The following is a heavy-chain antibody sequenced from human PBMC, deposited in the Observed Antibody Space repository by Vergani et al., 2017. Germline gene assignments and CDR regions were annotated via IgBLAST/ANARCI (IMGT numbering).Heavy chain of an antibody. CDR1: GGTFSSYA. CDR3: ARDFDSSGYNAFDI. V-gene: IGHV1-69*14. Sequence: QVQLVQSGAEVKKSGSSVKVSCKASGGTFSSYAISWVRQAPGQGLEWMGRIIPIFGTANYAQKFQGRVTVTADKSTSTAYMGLSSLRSEDTAVYYCARDFDSSGYNAFDIWGQGTMVTVSS. CDR2: IIPIFGTA. J-gene: IGHJ3*02. D-gene: IGHD3-22*01.